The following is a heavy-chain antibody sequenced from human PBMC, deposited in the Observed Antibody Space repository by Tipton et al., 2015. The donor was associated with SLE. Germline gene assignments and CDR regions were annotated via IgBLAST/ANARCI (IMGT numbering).Heavy chain of an antibody. D-gene: IGHD6-13*01. CDR3: AKGSPGYSSSWWGFDY. J-gene: IGHJ4*02. CDR2: IRYDGSNK. V-gene: IGHV3-30*02. Sequence: SGLTFSSYGMHWVRQAPGKGLEWVAFIRYDGSNKYYADSVKGRFTISRDNSKNTLYLQMNSLRAEDTAVYYCAKGSPGYSSSWWGFDYWGQGTLVTVSS. CDR1: GLTFSSYG.